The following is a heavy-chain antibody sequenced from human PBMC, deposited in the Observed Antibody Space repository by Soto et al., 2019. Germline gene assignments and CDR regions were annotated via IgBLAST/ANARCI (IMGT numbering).Heavy chain of an antibody. D-gene: IGHD6-25*01. CDR2: ISYDGNNK. J-gene: IGHJ4*02. CDR3: AKDRAASGHYGYFDQ. CDR1: GFTLNYYA. Sequence: QVQLVESGGGVVQPWRSLRLSGTTSGFTLNYYAMHWVRQAPGTRLEWVAVISYDGNNKYYTDSVKGRFTIARDNSQYMLYLQMNSLTVEDTAVDYCAKDRAASGHYGYFDQWGQGTLVTVS. V-gene: IGHV3-30*18.